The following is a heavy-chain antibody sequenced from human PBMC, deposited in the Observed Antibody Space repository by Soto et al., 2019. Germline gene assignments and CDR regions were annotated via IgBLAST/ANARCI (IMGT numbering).Heavy chain of an antibody. Sequence: GGSLRLSCAASGLTFSSYSMNWVRQAPGKGLEWVSSISSSSSYIYYADSVKGRFTISRDNAKNSLYLQMNSLRAEDTAVYYWARENASRSGGFDYRAKGPPVT. CDR2: ISSSSSYI. V-gene: IGHV3-21*01. J-gene: IGHJ4*02. CDR3: ARENASRSGGFDY. CDR1: GLTFSSYS. D-gene: IGHD1-26*01.